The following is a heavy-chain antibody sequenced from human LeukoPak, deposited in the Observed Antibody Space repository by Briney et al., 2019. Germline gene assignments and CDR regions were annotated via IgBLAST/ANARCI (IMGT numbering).Heavy chain of an antibody. J-gene: IGHJ3*02. CDR2: IWYDGSNK. D-gene: IGHD2-2*01. V-gene: IGHV3-33*01. Sequence: GGSLRLSCAASGFTFSSYTMNWVRQAPGKGLEWVAFIWYDGSNKYYADSVKGRFTISRDNSKNTLYLQMNSLRAEDTAVYYCARDRGYCSSISCYYAFDIWGQGTMVTVSS. CDR3: ARDRGYCSSISCYYAFDI. CDR1: GFTFSSYT.